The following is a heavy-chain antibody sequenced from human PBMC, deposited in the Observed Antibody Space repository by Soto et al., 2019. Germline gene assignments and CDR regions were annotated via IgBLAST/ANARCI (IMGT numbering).Heavy chain of an antibody. CDR2: IYYSGST. V-gene: IGHV4-31*03. CDR1: GGSISSGGYY. Sequence: SETLSLTCTVSGGSISSGGYYWSWIRQHPGKGLEWIGYIYYSGSTYYNPSLKSRVTISVDTSKNQFSLKLSSVTAADTAVYYCASGGRNSYYFDYWGQGTLVTVSS. J-gene: IGHJ4*02. CDR3: ASGGRNSYYFDY. D-gene: IGHD3-16*01.